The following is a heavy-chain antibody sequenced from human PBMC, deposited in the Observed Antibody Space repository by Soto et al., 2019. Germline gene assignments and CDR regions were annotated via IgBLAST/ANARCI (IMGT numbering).Heavy chain of an antibody. Sequence: QVQLVQSGAEVKKPGASVKVSCKASGYTFTDYYIHWVRQAPGQGLEWMGWVNPNSGGTNYAQKFQGWVTMTRDTSISTAYMELSSLKSDDMAVYYCAREGAATANYGMDVWGQGNTVTVSS. CDR1: GYTFTDYY. D-gene: IGHD2-15*01. CDR3: AREGAATANYGMDV. V-gene: IGHV1-2*04. J-gene: IGHJ6*02. CDR2: VNPNSGGT.